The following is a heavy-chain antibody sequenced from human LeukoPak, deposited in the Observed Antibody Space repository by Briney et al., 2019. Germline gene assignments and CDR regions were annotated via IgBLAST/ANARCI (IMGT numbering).Heavy chain of an antibody. Sequence: ASVKVSCKASGYTFTGYYMHWVRQAPGQGLEWMGWINPNSGGTNYAQKFQGRVTMTRDTSISTAYMELRSLRSDDTAVYYCAREARYYDFWSGYYPTTIDYWGQGTLVTVSS. V-gene: IGHV1-2*02. J-gene: IGHJ4*02. CDR3: AREARYYDFWSGYYPTTIDY. CDR2: INPNSGGT. D-gene: IGHD3-3*01. CDR1: GYTFTGYY.